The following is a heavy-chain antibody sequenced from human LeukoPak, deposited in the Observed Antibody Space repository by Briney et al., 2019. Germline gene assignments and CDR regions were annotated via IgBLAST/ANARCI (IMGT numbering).Heavy chain of an antibody. Sequence: GGSLRLSCAASGFTFSNSAMSWVRQAPGKGLEWVSAISGSGGGTYYADSVKGRFTISRDNAKNTLYLQMNSLRAEDTAVYYCTFSSYGDHVGVDAFDIWGRGTMVTVSS. J-gene: IGHJ3*02. CDR1: GFTFSNSA. CDR2: ISGSGGGT. D-gene: IGHD4-17*01. V-gene: IGHV3-23*01. CDR3: TFSSYGDHVGVDAFDI.